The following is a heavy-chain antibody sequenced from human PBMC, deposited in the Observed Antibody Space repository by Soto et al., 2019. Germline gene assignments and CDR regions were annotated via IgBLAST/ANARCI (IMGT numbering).Heavy chain of an antibody. CDR2: INHSGST. Sequence: SETLSLTCAVYGGSFSGYYWSWIRQPPGKGLEWIGEINHSGSTNYNPSLKSRVTISVDTSKNQFSLKLSSVTAADTAVYYCARGRGYYYDSSGYYQPFDYWGQGTLVTVSS. J-gene: IGHJ4*02. CDR1: GGSFSGYY. D-gene: IGHD3-22*01. V-gene: IGHV4-34*01. CDR3: ARGRGYYYDSSGYYQPFDY.